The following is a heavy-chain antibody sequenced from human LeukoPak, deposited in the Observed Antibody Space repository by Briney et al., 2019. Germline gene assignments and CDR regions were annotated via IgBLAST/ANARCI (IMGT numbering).Heavy chain of an antibody. Sequence: GGSLRLSCAASGFTFSSYEMNWVRQAPGKGLEWVSYISSSGNTIYYADSVKGRFTISRDNTKNSLYLQMNSLRAEDTAVYYCARSGGFDYWGQGTLVTVSS. V-gene: IGHV3-48*03. D-gene: IGHD3-10*01. CDR2: ISSSGNTI. CDR1: GFTFSSYE. J-gene: IGHJ4*02. CDR3: ARSGGFDY.